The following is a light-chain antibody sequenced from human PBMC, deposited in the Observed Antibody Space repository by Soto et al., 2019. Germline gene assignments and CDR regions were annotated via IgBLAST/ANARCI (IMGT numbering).Light chain of an antibody. CDR1: QSLSSSY. Sequence: EIVLTQSPGTLSLSPGERATLSCRASQSLSSSYLAWYQQKPGQAPRLLIYGALYRAAGIPDRFSGTASGTDFTLTISRLEPEDFAVYYCQQYSSSPLTLGGGTKVDIK. J-gene: IGKJ4*01. CDR2: GAL. CDR3: QQYSSSPLT. V-gene: IGKV3-20*01.